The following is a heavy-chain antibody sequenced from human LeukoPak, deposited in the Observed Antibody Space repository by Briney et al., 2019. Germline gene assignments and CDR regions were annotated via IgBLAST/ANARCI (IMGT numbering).Heavy chain of an antibody. D-gene: IGHD6-19*01. V-gene: IGHV3-30*04. J-gene: IGHJ5*02. Sequence: GRSLRLSCAASGFTFSTYAMHWVRQAPGKGLESVTVISYDGNNKYYADSVKGRFIISRDNSKNTLYLQMNSLRAEDTAVYYCARDYRELRYSSPFFDPWGQGTLVTVSS. CDR3: ARDYRELRYSSPFFDP. CDR2: ISYDGNNK. CDR1: GFTFSTYA.